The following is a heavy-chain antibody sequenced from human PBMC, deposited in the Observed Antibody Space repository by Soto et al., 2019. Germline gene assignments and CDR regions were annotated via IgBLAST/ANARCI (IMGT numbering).Heavy chain of an antibody. V-gene: IGHV3-23*01. CDR1: GFTFSSYA. D-gene: IGHD1-1*01. CDR3: AKHLYSWRHSYGMDV. Sequence: EVQLLESGGGLGQPGGSLRLSCAASGFTFSSYAMSWVRQAPGKGLEWVSAISGSGGSTYYADSVKGRFTISRDNSKNTLYLQMTSLRAEVTALYYCAKHLYSWRHSYGMDVWGQGTTVTVSS. CDR2: ISGSGGST. J-gene: IGHJ6*02.